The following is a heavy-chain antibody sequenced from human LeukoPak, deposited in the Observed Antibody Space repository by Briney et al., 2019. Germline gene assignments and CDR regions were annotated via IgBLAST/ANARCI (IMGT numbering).Heavy chain of an antibody. CDR1: GGSFGDYY. Sequence: SETLSLTCAVYGGSFGDYYWSWIRQPPGKGLGWIGDINHSGSTNYNPSLKSRVTISVDTSKNQFSLKLSSVTAADTAVYYCAATEITIFGVTYDYWGQGTLVTVSS. CDR2: INHSGST. D-gene: IGHD3-3*01. CDR3: AATEITIFGVTYDY. J-gene: IGHJ4*02. V-gene: IGHV4-34*01.